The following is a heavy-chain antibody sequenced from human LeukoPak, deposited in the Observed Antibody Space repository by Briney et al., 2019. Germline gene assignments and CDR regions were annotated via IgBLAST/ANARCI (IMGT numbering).Heavy chain of an antibody. CDR3: AGLYSSSWYGDY. J-gene: IGHJ4*02. D-gene: IGHD6-13*01. CDR1: GFTLSTYG. Sequence: PGGSLRLSCAASGFTLSTYGMHWVRQAPGMGLEWVAFIRYDGSDKFYADSVKGRFTISRDNSKDTLYLLMNSLGAEDSAVYYCAGLYSSSWYGDYWGQGTLVTVSS. V-gene: IGHV3-30*02. CDR2: IRYDGSDK.